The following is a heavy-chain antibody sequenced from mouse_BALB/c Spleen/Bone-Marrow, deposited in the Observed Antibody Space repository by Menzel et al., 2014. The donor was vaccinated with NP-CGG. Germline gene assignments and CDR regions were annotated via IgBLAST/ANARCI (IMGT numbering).Heavy chain of an antibody. V-gene: IGHV1-80*01. Sequence: LVESGAELVRPGSSVKISCKASGYAFSSYWMNWVKQRPGQGLEWIGQIYPGDGDTNYSGKFKGKATLTADESSSTAYMQLCSLTSEDSAVYFCAFGNYDFDYWGQGTTLTVSS. CDR3: AFGNYDFDY. D-gene: IGHD2-1*01. J-gene: IGHJ2*01. CDR1: GYAFSSYW. CDR2: IYPGDGDT.